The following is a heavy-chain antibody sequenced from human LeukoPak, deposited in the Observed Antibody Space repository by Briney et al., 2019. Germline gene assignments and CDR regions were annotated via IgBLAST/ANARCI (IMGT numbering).Heavy chain of an antibody. Sequence: PSETLSLTCTVSGDSISSYYWSWIRQPAGKGLEWIGRMYIIGRSNYNPSLRSRVTMSVDTSKNQLSLKLRSVTAADTAVHYCARTMIRGVENWFDPWGQGTLVTVSS. CDR3: ARTMIRGVENWFDP. D-gene: IGHD3-10*01. CDR1: GDSISSYY. V-gene: IGHV4-4*07. J-gene: IGHJ5*02. CDR2: MYIIGRS.